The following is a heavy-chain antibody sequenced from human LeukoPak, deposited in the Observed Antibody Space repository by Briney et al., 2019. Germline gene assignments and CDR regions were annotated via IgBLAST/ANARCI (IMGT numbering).Heavy chain of an antibody. CDR3: ARSPNRYYDIWTGYYNIWFDP. CDR2: INPNSGGT. V-gene: IGHV1-2*02. CDR1: GYTFTGYY. D-gene: IGHD3-9*01. Sequence: ASVKVSCKASGYTFTGYYMHWVRQAPGQGLEWMGWINPNSGGTNYAQKFQGRVTMTRDTSISTAYMELSSLRSDDTAVYYCARSPNRYYDIWTGYYNIWFDPWGQGTLVTVSS. J-gene: IGHJ5*02.